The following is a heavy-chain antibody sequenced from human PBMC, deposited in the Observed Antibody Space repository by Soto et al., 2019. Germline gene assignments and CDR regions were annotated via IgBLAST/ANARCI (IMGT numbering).Heavy chain of an antibody. CDR3: AKRWIQLWLRDYYYYGMDV. CDR1: GFTFSSYA. J-gene: IGHJ6*02. D-gene: IGHD5-18*01. V-gene: IGHV3-23*01. CDR2: ISGSGGST. Sequence: GGSLRLSCAASGFTFSSYAMSWVRQAPGKGLEWVSAISGSGGSTYYADSVKGRFTISRDNSKNTLYLQMNSLRAEDTAVYYCAKRWIQLWLRDYYYYGMDVWGQGTTVTVSS.